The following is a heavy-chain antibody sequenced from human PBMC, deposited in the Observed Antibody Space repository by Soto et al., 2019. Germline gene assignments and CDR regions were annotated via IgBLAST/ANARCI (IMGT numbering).Heavy chain of an antibody. J-gene: IGHJ4*02. V-gene: IGHV1-69*06. CDR3: AREGRGKKAGYNGLVSLGY. D-gene: IGHD2-2*02. CDR2: IIPIFNST. CDR1: GSRFSNYV. Sequence: QVQLVQSGAEVKTPGSSLNVSCTVSGSRFSNYVISWVRQAPGHGLEWLGRIIPIFNSTQYAQKFQGRVTITADKSTNPASLELSSLRSDDTAVYYCAREGRGKKAGYNGLVSLGYWGQGTLVTVSS.